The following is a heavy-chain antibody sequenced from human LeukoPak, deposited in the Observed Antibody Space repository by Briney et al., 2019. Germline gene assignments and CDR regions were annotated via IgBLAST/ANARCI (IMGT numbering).Heavy chain of an antibody. CDR1: GGSISSSSYY. J-gene: IGHJ4*02. CDR2: IYYSGST. Sequence: SETLSLTCTVSGGSISSSSYYWGWIRQPPGKGLEWIGSIYYSGSTYYNPSLKSRVTISVDTSKNQFSLKLSSVTAADTAVYYCARDNYRYGSVEYYFDYWGQGTLVTVSS. D-gene: IGHD3-10*01. V-gene: IGHV4-39*07. CDR3: ARDNYRYGSVEYYFDY.